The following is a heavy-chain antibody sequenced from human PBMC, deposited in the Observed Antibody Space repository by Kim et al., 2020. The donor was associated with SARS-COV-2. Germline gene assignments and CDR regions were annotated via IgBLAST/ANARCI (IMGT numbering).Heavy chain of an antibody. CDR3: ARGGAGMATAYPFDY. V-gene: IGHV3-30*04. J-gene: IGHJ4*02. Sequence: LSLTCAASGFTFSSYAMHWVRQAPGKGLEWVAVISYDGSNKYYADSVKGRFTISRDNSKNTLYLQMNSLRAEDTAVYYCARGGAGMATAYPFDYWGQGTLVTVSS. CDR1: GFTFSSYA. D-gene: IGHD5-18*01. CDR2: ISYDGSNK.